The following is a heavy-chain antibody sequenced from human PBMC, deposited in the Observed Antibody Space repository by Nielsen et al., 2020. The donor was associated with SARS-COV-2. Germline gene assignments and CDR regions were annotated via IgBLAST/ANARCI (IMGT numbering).Heavy chain of an antibody. CDR3: AREGWNSAEDY. J-gene: IGHJ4*02. V-gene: IGHV4-34*01. CDR1: GGSFSGYY. Sequence: SETLSLTCAVYGGSFSGYYWSWIRQPPGKGLEWIGEINHSGSTNYNPSLKSRVTISVDTSKNQFSLKLSSVTAADTAVYYCAREGWNSAEDYWGQGTLVTVSS. CDR2: INHSGST. D-gene: IGHD1/OR15-1a*01.